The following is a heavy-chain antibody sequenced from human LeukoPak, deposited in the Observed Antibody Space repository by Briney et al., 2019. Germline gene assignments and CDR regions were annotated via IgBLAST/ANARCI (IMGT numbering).Heavy chain of an antibody. CDR3: ARIYDFWSGYPQYYFDY. CDR2: IYPGDSDT. CDR1: GYSFTSYW. J-gene: IGHJ4*02. D-gene: IGHD3-3*01. V-gene: IGHV5-51*01. Sequence: GESLKISCKGSGYSFTSYWIGWVRQMPGEGLEWMGIIYPGDSDTRYSPSFQGQVTISADKSISTAYLQWSSLKASDTAMYYCARIYDFWSGYPQYYFDYWGQGTLVTVSS.